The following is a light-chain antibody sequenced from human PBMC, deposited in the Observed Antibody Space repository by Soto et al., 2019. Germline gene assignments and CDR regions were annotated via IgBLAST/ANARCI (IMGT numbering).Light chain of an antibody. CDR1: QSIRHY. CDR2: GAS. V-gene: IGKV1-5*01. Sequence: DIQMTQSPPTLSASVGDRVTITCRASQSIRHYLAWYQQMPGKAPKLLIYGASTLQSGVPSRFSGRGSGTEFTLTISSLQPDDFGTYFCQHHNSYSQTFGQGT. J-gene: IGKJ1*01. CDR3: QHHNSYSQT.